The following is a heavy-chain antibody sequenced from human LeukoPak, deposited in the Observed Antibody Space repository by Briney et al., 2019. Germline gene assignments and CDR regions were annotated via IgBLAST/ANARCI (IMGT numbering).Heavy chain of an antibody. D-gene: IGHD3-10*01. Sequence: GGSLRLSCAASRFTFSSYAMSWVRQAPGKGLEWVSAISGSGGSTYYADSVKGRFTISRDNAKNTLYLQMNSLRAEDTAVYYCAKSMVRGVIRFDYWGQGTLVTVSS. J-gene: IGHJ4*02. CDR2: ISGSGGST. V-gene: IGHV3-23*01. CDR1: RFTFSSYA. CDR3: AKSMVRGVIRFDY.